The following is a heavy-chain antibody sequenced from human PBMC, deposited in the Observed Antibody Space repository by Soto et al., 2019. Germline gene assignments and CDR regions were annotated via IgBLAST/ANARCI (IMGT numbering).Heavy chain of an antibody. D-gene: IGHD3-22*01. V-gene: IGHV3-33*01. CDR2: IWYDGSNK. CDR3: ARDLPDSSEDAFDI. J-gene: IGHJ3*02. Sequence: PGGSLRLSCAASGFTFSSYGMHWVRQAPGKGLEWVAVIWYDGSNKYYADSVKGRFTISRDNSKNTLYLQMNSLRAEDTAVYYCARDLPDSSEDAFDIWGQGTMVTVS. CDR1: GFTFSSYG.